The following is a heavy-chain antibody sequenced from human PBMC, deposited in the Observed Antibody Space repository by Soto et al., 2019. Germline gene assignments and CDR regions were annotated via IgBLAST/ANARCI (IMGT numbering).Heavy chain of an antibody. J-gene: IGHJ4*02. Sequence: GGSLRLSCAASGFTFSSYSMNWVRQAPGKGLELVSSISSSSSYIYYADSVKGRFTISRDNAKNSLYLQMNSLRAEDTAVYYCARWGGYCSGGSCYFDYWGQGTLVTVSS. D-gene: IGHD2-15*01. CDR3: ARWGGYCSGGSCYFDY. V-gene: IGHV3-21*01. CDR2: ISSSSSYI. CDR1: GFTFSSYS.